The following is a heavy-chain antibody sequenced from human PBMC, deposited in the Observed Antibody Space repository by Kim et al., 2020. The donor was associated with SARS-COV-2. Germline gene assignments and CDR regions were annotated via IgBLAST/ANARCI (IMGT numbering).Heavy chain of an antibody. CDR2: IYYSGTT. D-gene: IGHD5-12*01. CDR3: ASNIVATGEHDY. V-gene: IGHV4-31*03. Sequence: SETLSLTCTVSGGSISSGGYYWSWIRQHPGKGLEWIGYIYYSGTTYYNPSLKSRVTISVDTSKNQFSLKLSSVTAADTAVYYCASNIVATGEHDYWGQGTLVTVSS. J-gene: IGHJ4*02. CDR1: GGSISSGGYY.